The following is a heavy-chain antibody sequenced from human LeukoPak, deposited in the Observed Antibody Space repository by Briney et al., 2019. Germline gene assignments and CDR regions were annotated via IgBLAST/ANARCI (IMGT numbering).Heavy chain of an antibody. CDR3: ARLNTMVRGVIPWFDP. CDR1: GGSISSGSYY. CDR2: IYTSGST. D-gene: IGHD3-10*01. Sequence: PSETLSLTCTVSGGSISSGSYYWSWIRQPAGKGLEWIGRIYTSGSTNYNPSLKSRVTISVDTSKNQFSLKLSSVTAADTAVYYCARLNTMVRGVIPWFDPWGQGTLVTVSS. V-gene: IGHV4-61*02. J-gene: IGHJ5*02.